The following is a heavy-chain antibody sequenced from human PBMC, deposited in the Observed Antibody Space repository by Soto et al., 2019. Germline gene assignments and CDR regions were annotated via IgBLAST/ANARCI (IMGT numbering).Heavy chain of an antibody. CDR2: INSDGSTT. J-gene: IGHJ4*02. D-gene: IGHD6-19*01. CDR3: GRSNSGWTTIAY. CDR1: GFTFSSYW. V-gene: IGHV3-74*01. Sequence: EVQLVESGGGLVQPGGSLRLSCAASGFTFSSYWMHWVRQVPRKGLVWVSRINSDGSTTNYADSVKGRFTISRDNAKNTLYLQMNGLRVEDTAVYYCGRSNSGWTTIAYWGPGTPLTVSS.